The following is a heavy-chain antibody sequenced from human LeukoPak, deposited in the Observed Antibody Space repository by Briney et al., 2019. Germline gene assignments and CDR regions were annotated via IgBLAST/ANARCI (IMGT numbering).Heavy chain of an antibody. D-gene: IGHD3-22*01. V-gene: IGHV3-30*02. J-gene: IGHJ3*02. Sequence: GGSLRLSCAASGFTFSSYGMHWVRQAPGKGLEWVAFIRYDGSNKYYADSVKGRFTISRDNSKNTLYLQMNSLRAEDTAVYYCAKDYYDSEDAFDIWGQGTMVTVSS. CDR3: AKDYYDSEDAFDI. CDR1: GFTFSSYG. CDR2: IRYDGSNK.